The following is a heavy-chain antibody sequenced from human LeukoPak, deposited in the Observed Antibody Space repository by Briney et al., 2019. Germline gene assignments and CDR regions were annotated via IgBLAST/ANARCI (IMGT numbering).Heavy chain of an antibody. V-gene: IGHV3-23*01. CDR1: GFTFSSYA. CDR3: AKYDYVWGSYRTIDY. CDR2: ISGSGGST. J-gene: IGHJ4*02. D-gene: IGHD3-16*02. Sequence: PGGSLRLSCAASGFTFSSYAMSWVGQAPGKGVEWVSAISGSGGSTYYADSVKGRFTISRDNSKSTLYLQMNSLRAEDTAVYYCAKYDYVWGSYRTIDYWGQGTLVTVSS.